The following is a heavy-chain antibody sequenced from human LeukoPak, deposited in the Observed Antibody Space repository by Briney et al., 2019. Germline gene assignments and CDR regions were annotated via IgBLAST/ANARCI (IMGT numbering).Heavy chain of an antibody. CDR3: ASGQFLVSNDY. V-gene: IGHV4-31*03. J-gene: IGHJ4*02. CDR1: GGSISSVDYY. Sequence: SETLSLTCTVSGGSISSVDYYWSWIRQYPGKGLEWIGYINYRGSAYYNPSLKSRVTISVDTSKNQFSLKLTSVTAADTAVYYCASGQFLVSNDYWGQGILVTVSS. CDR2: INYRGSA. D-gene: IGHD5/OR15-5a*01.